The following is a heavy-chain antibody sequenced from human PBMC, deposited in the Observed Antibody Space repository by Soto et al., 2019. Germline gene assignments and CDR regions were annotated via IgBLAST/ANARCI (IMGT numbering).Heavy chain of an antibody. J-gene: IGHJ5*02. CDR2: ISAYNGDK. D-gene: IGHD2-15*01. Sequence: ASVKVSCKASGYTFTNYDINWVRQAPGQGLEWMGWISAYNGDKNYAQNLQDRVTVTTDTSTSTAYMELRSLRSDDTAVYYCARSGLPDPVVVVGHTPFDPWGQGTLVTVSS. V-gene: IGHV1-18*01. CDR1: GYTFTNYD. CDR3: ARSGLPDPVVVVGHTPFDP.